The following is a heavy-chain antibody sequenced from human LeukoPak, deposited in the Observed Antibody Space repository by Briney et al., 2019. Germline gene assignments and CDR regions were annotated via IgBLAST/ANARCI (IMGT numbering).Heavy chain of an antibody. CDR1: GFTFSSHS. J-gene: IGHJ4*02. Sequence: GGSLRLSCAASGFTFSSHSMNWVRQAPGKGLEWVSSISSSSSYIYYADSVKGRFTISRDNAKNSLYLQMNSLRAEDTAVYYCAKDQSMIVVVIDYWGQGTLVTVSS. V-gene: IGHV3-21*04. CDR2: ISSSSSYI. D-gene: IGHD3-22*01. CDR3: AKDQSMIVVVIDY.